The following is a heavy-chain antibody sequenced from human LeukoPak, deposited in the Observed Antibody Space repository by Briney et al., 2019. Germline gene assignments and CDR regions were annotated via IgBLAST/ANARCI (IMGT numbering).Heavy chain of an antibody. CDR1: AYTFTDNY. Sequence: ASVKVSCKASAYTFTDNYIHWVRQATGQGLEWMGWMNPNSGNTGYAQKFQGRVTITRNTSISTAYMELSSLRSEDTAVYYCASRRDSSGYRLDAFDIWGQGTMVTVSS. V-gene: IGHV1-8*03. D-gene: IGHD3-22*01. CDR3: ASRRDSSGYRLDAFDI. CDR2: MNPNSGNT. J-gene: IGHJ3*02.